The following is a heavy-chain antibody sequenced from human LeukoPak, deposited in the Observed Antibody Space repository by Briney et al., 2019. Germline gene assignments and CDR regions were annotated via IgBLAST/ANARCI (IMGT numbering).Heavy chain of an antibody. D-gene: IGHD2-8*01. CDR1: GGSISSSSYY. CDR2: IYYSGST. V-gene: IGHV4-39*01. J-gene: IGHJ3*02. CDR3: AKHESLIAFDI. Sequence: SETLSLTCTVSGGSISSSSYYWGWIRQPPGKGPEWIGSIYYSGSTNYNPSLKSRVTMSVDTSKNQFSLRLSSVTAADTAVYYCAKHESLIAFDIWGQGTMVTVSS.